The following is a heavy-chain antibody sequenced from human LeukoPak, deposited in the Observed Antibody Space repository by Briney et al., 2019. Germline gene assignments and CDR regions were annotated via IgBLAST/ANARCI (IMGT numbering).Heavy chain of an antibody. D-gene: IGHD3-10*01. J-gene: IGHJ4*02. V-gene: IGHV4-59*01. Sequence: AETLSLTCTVSGGSISSYYWSWIRQPPGKGLEWIGYIYYSGSTNYNPSLKSRVTISVDTSKNQFSLKLSSVTAADTAVYYCARDRGVRGAGSFDYWGQGTLVTVSS. CDR2: IYYSGST. CDR1: GGSISSYY. CDR3: ARDRGVRGAGSFDY.